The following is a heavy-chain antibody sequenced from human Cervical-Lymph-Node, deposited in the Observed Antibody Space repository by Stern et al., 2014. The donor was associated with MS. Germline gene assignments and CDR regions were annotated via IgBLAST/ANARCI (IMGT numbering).Heavy chain of an antibody. CDR3: ATSTASDAFDI. J-gene: IGHJ3*02. D-gene: IGHD2/OR15-2a*01. CDR1: GLTFSTSV. Sequence: VQMVESGGGVVQPGRSLRLSCVASGLTFSTSVMHWVRQAPGQGLEWVAVVWNDGSKEHFTESVKGRFSTSRDTAKNTLHLQMSSLRADDTAVYFCATSTASDAFDIWGQGTLVTVSS. V-gene: IGHV3-33*01. CDR2: VWNDGSKE.